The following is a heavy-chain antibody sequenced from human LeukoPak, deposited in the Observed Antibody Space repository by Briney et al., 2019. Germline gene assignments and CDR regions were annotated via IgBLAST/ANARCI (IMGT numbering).Heavy chain of an antibody. CDR1: GGSISSYY. CDR3: ARDEGYCNGGSCSPKAYNWFDP. V-gene: IGHV4-4*07. D-gene: IGHD2-15*01. CDR2: IYTSGST. Sequence: SETLSLTCTVSGGSISSYYWSWIRQPAGKGLEWIGRIYTSGSTNYNPSLKSRATMSVDTSKNQFSLKLSSVTAADTAVYYCARDEGYCNGGSCSPKAYNWFDPWGQGTLVTVSS. J-gene: IGHJ5*02.